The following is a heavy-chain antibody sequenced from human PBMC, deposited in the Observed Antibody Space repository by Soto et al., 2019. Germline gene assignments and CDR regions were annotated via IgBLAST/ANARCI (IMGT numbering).Heavy chain of an antibody. CDR3: AREVVVSMATQDEMAFDI. CDR1: GGTFNTYS. V-gene: IGHV1-69*08. D-gene: IGHD3-22*01. J-gene: IGHJ3*02. Sequence: SVKVSCKASGGTFNTYSISWVRQAPGQGLEWMGRIIPILGTTNYAQKFQGRVTITADESTSTAYMELSSLRSEDTAVYYCAREVVVSMATQDEMAFDIWGQGTRVTVSS. CDR2: IIPILGTT.